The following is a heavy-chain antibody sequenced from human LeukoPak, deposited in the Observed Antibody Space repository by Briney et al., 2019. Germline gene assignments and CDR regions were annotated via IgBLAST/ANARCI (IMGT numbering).Heavy chain of an antibody. CDR2: IRYDGSNK. CDR1: GFTFSSYG. D-gene: IGHD1-14*01. Sequence: GGSLRLSCAASGFTFSSYGMHWVRQAPGKGLEWVAFIRYDGSNKYYADSVKGRFTISRDNSKNTLYLQMNSLRAEDTAVYYCARVEPGLLMPPGDWFDPWGQGTLVTVSS. CDR3: ARVEPGLLMPPGDWFDP. J-gene: IGHJ5*02. V-gene: IGHV3-30*02.